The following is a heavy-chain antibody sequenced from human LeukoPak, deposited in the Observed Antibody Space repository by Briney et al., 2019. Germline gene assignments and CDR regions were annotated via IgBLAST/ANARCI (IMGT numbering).Heavy chain of an antibody. Sequence: GGSLRLSCVASGFTFSSYWMTWVRQAPGKGLEWVANIKQDGSEKYYVDSVKGRFTISRDNAKNSLYLQMSSLRGEDTAVYYCARDLWELLSGFDYWGQGTLVTVSS. D-gene: IGHD1-26*01. CDR2: IKQDGSEK. CDR1: GFTFSSYW. J-gene: IGHJ4*02. CDR3: ARDLWELLSGFDY. V-gene: IGHV3-7*01.